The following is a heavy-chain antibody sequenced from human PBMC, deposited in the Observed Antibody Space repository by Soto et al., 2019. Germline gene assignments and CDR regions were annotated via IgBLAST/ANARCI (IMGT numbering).Heavy chain of an antibody. V-gene: IGHV3-23*01. CDR3: AKDQLTMIVVLNYFDY. Sequence: EVQLLESGGGLVQPGGSLRLSCAASGFTFISYAMSWVRQAPGKGLEWVSAISGSGGSTYYADSVKGRFTISRDNSKNTLYLQMNRLRAEDTAVYYCAKDQLTMIVVLNYFDYWGQGTLVTVSS. J-gene: IGHJ4*02. CDR2: ISGSGGST. D-gene: IGHD3-22*01. CDR1: GFTFISYA.